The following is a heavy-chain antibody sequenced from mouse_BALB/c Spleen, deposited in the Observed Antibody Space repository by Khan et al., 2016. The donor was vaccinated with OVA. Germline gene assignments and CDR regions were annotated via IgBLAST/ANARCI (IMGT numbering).Heavy chain of an antibody. CDR2: IWGGGST. J-gene: IGHJ4*01. CDR1: GFSLSDYG. CDR3: AKGVWSYYYTLDY. Sequence: QVQLKESGPGLVAPSQNLSITCTVSGFSLSDYGVSWIRQPPGKGLEWLGVIWGGGSTYYNSALRSRLSISKDNSKSPVFLEMSSLQSDDTAMFYCAKGVWSYYYTLDYWGQGTSVTVSS. V-gene: IGHV2-6-5*01.